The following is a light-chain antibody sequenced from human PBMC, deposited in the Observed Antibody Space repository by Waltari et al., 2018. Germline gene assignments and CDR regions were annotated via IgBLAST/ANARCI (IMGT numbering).Light chain of an antibody. J-gene: IGLJ2*01. Sequence: QSALTQPASVSGSPGQSITGSCIGTSNDIGSYNFVSWFQQHPGRAPKLMIYDVSERPLGVSNRFSGSKSGNPASPTISGLQAEDEADYYCFSYAGSNSFAFGGGTRVTVL. CDR1: SNDIGSYNF. CDR3: FSYAGSNSFA. V-gene: IGLV2-23*02. CDR2: DVS.